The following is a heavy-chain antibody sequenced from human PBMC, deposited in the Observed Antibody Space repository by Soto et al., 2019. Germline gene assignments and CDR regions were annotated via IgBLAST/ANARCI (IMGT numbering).Heavy chain of an antibody. CDR1: GFTFTGSA. Sequence: GASVKVSCKASGFTFTGSAMQWVRQARGQRLEWMGWIVVGSGNTNYAQKFQERVTTTRDMSTSTAYMELSSLRSEDTAVYYCAADLDSGYDVVVFSYWGQGTLVTVSS. CDR2: IVVGSGNT. J-gene: IGHJ4*02. D-gene: IGHD5-12*01. V-gene: IGHV1-58*02. CDR3: AADLDSGYDVVVFSY.